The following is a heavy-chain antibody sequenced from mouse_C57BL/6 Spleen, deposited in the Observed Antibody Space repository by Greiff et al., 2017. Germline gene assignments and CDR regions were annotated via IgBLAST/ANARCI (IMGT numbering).Heavy chain of an antibody. CDR3: ARFYYSSSDYFDY. D-gene: IGHD1-1*01. V-gene: IGHV1-53*01. CDR2: INPRNGGT. CDR1: GYTFTSYW. J-gene: IGHJ2*01. Sequence: QVQLQQPGAELVKPGASVKMSCKASGYTFTSYWMHWVKQRPGQGLEWIGNINPRNGGTNYNGKFKSKATLTVDKSSSTAYLLLISLTSEDSAVFYFARFYYSSSDYFDYWGQGATLTVSS.